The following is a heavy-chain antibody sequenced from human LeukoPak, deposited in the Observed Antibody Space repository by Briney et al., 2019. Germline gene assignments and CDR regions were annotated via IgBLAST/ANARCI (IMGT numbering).Heavy chain of an antibody. CDR2: IWYDGSNK. CDR1: GFTFSSYG. Sequence: GGSLRLSCAASGFTFSSYGMHWVRQAPGKGLEWVAVIWYDGSNKYYADSVKGRFTISRDNSKNTLYLQMNSLRAEDTAVYYCARAGDTAMVFALDYWGQGTLVTVSS. CDR3: ARAGDTAMVFALDY. V-gene: IGHV3-33*01. D-gene: IGHD5-18*01. J-gene: IGHJ4*02.